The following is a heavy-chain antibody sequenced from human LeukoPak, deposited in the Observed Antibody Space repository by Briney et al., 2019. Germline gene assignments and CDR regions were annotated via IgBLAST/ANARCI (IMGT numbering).Heavy chain of an antibody. CDR1: GFTFSSYG. J-gene: IGHJ4*02. D-gene: IGHD3-16*01. CDR2: ISYDGSNK. CDR3: AKGIIMIPDY. V-gene: IGHV3-30*18. Sequence: PGGSLRLSCAASGFTFSSYGMHWVRQAPGKGLEGVAVISYDGSNKYYADSVKGRFTISRDNSKNTLYLQMNSLRAEDTAVYYCAKGIIMIPDYWGQGTLVTVSS.